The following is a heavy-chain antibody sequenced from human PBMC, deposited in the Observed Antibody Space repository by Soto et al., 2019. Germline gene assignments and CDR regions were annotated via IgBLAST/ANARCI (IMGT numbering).Heavy chain of an antibody. CDR3: ARDIHTVTTGGMDV. CDR2: ISYDGSNK. D-gene: IGHD4-17*01. J-gene: IGHJ6*02. Sequence: QVQLVESGGGVVQPGRSLRLSCAASGFTFSSYAMHWVRQAPGKGLEWVAVISYDGSNKYYADSVKGRFTISRDNSKNPLYLQMNSLRAEDTAVYYCARDIHTVTTGGMDVWGQGTTVTVSS. CDR1: GFTFSSYA. V-gene: IGHV3-30-3*01.